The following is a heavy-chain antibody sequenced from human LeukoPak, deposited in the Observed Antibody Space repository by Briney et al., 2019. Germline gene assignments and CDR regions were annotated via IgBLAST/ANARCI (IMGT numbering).Heavy chain of an antibody. CDR1: GYTFTGYY. J-gene: IGHJ5*02. CDR2: INPNSGGT. Sequence: ASVKVSCKASGYTFTGYYMHWVRQAPGQGLEWMGWINPNSGGTNYAQKFQGRVTMTRDTSISTAYMELSRLRSDDTAVYYCARDRSAAARNRGNWLDPWGQGTLVTVSS. CDR3: ARDRSAAARNRGNWLDP. D-gene: IGHD6-13*01. V-gene: IGHV1-2*02.